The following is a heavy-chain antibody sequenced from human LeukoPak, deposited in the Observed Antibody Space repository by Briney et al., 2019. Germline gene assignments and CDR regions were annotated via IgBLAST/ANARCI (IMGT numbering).Heavy chain of an antibody. D-gene: IGHD3-22*01. CDR3: ARDLDYYDSSGSHRRRNYFDY. CDR1: GFTFSSYE. CDR2: IHSDGST. J-gene: IGHJ4*02. Sequence: PGGSLRLSCAASGFTFSSYEMSWVRQAPGKGLEWVSIIHSDGSTYYADSVKGRFTISRDTSKNTLYLQMNSLRGEDTAMYYCARDLDYYDSSGSHRRRNYFDYWGQGTLVTVSS. V-gene: IGHV3-53*01.